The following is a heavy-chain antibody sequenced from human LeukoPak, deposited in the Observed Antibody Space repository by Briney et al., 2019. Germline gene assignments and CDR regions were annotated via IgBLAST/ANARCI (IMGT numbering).Heavy chain of an antibody. CDR1: GGTFSSYA. CDR3: ARSAPNHSPRILLWFGRAFDI. CDR2: IIPILGIA. V-gene: IGHV1-69*04. D-gene: IGHD3-10*01. J-gene: IGHJ3*02. Sequence: GASVKVSCKASGGTFSSYAISWVRQAPGQGREWMGRIIPILGIANYAQKFQGRVTITADKSTGTAYIDLSSLRCEGTAVYYCARSAPNHSPRILLWFGRAFDIWGQGTMVTVSS.